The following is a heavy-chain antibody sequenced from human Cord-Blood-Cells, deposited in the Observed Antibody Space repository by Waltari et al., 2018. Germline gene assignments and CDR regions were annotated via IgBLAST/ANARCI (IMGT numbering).Heavy chain of an antibody. CDR3: ARDRGYSSSSFFAFDI. J-gene: IGHJ3*02. V-gene: IGHV1-2*04. CDR2: INPNSGGT. CDR1: GYTFTGYY. Sequence: QVQLVQSGAEVKKPGASVKVSCKASGYTFTGYYMHWVRQAPGQGLEWMGWINPNSGGTNYAQKFQGWVTMTRDTSISTAYMELSRLRSDDTAVYYCARDRGYSSSSFFAFDIWGQGTMVTVSS. D-gene: IGHD6-6*01.